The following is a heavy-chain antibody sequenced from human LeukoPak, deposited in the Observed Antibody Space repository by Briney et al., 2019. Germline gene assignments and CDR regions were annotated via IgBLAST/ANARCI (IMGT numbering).Heavy chain of an antibody. CDR1: GGSISSGGYY. J-gene: IGHJ4*02. Sequence: SETLSLTCTVSGGSISSGGYYWSWIRQPPGKGLEWIGEINHSGSTNYNPSLKSRVTISVDTSKNQFSLKLSSVTAADTAVYYCARVSPLSGSYYADYWGQGTLVTVSS. V-gene: IGHV4-39*07. CDR3: ARVSPLSGSYYADY. CDR2: INHSGST. D-gene: IGHD1-26*01.